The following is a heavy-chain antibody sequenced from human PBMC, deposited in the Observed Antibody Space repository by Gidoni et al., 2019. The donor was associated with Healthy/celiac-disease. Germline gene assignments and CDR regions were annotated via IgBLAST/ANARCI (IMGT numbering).Heavy chain of an antibody. D-gene: IGHD3-16*02. CDR1: GGSISRGGSY. V-gene: IGHV4-31*03. CDR2: IYYSGST. CDR3: ARLGADYDYVWGSYRHTGYFDY. Sequence: QVQLQESGPGLVTPSQTLSLTCTVSGGSISRGGSYWSWIRQHPGKGLEWIGYIYYSGSTYYNPSLKSRVTISVDTSKNQFSLKLSSVTAADTAVYYCARLGADYDYVWGSYRHTGYFDYWGQGTLVTVSS. J-gene: IGHJ4*02.